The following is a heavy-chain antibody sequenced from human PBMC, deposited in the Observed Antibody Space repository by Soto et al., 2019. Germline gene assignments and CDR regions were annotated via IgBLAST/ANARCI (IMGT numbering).Heavy chain of an antibody. CDR1: GFTFSNAW. CDR2: IKSKTDGGTT. V-gene: IGHV3-15*01. CDR3: PTGSDGSGGSFYRIDY. Sequence: EVQLVESGGGLVKPGGSLRLSCAASGFTFSNAWMSWVRQAPGKGLEWVGRIKSKTDGGTTDDAAHVKGRFTISRDDSKNTLYLQMNSLKTEDTAVYYCPTGSDGSGGSFYRIDYWGQGTLVTVSS. D-gene: IGHD2-15*01. J-gene: IGHJ4*02.